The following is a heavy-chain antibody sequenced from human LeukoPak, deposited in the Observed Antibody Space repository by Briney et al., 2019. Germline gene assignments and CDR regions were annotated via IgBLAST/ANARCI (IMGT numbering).Heavy chain of an antibody. Sequence: SETLSLTCAVYGGSFSGYYWSWIRQPPGKGLEWIGEINHSGSTYYNPSLRSRVTISVDTSKNQFSLKLSSVTAADTAVYYCARNPREYSSGWYPFDYWGQGTLVTVSS. J-gene: IGHJ4*02. D-gene: IGHD6-19*01. CDR3: ARNPREYSSGWYPFDY. CDR1: GGSFSGYY. V-gene: IGHV4-34*01. CDR2: INHSGST.